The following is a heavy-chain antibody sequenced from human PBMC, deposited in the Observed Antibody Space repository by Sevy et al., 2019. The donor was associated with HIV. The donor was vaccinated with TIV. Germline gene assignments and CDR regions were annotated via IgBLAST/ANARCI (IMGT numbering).Heavy chain of an antibody. CDR3: ARVDANYDKGFDP. V-gene: IGHV3-30*02. D-gene: IGHD3-22*01. J-gene: IGHJ5*02. CDR2: IRNDGSTK. Sequence: GGSLRLSCAASGFIFSNYGIHWVRQAPGKGLEWMAFIRNDGSTKYYADSVKGRFTISRDNAKNSLYMQMNSLRAEDTAVYYCARVDANYDKGFDPWGQGTLVTVSS. CDR1: GFIFSNYG.